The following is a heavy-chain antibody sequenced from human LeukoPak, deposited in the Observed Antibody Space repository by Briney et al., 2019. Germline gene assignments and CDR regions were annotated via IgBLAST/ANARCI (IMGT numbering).Heavy chain of an antibody. D-gene: IGHD1-26*01. V-gene: IGHV3-30*18. J-gene: IGHJ4*02. CDR1: GFTFSGYG. CDR3: AKRGMSGSYYYFDY. CDR2: ISYDGRDK. Sequence: TGGSLRLSCATSGFTFSGYGIHWVRQAPGKGLEWVSFISYDGRDKYYADSVKGRFTISRDNSQNTLYLQMNSLRAEDTAVYYCAKRGMSGSYYYFDYWGQGTLVTVSS.